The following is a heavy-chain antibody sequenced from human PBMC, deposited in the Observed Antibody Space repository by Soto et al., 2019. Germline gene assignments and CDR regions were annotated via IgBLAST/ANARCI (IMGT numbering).Heavy chain of an antibody. CDR1: GGSISSYY. CDR3: AGDHYTRYSGTLYSFDY. J-gene: IGHJ4*02. Sequence: QVQLQESGPGLVKPSETLSLTCTVSGGSISSYYWSWIRQPAGKGLEWIGRIYTSGSTNYNPSLRGRVTMSVDPSKTQFPLKLSSVTAADTAVYYWAGDHYTRYSGTLYSFDYWGQGTLVTVSS. CDR2: IYTSGST. V-gene: IGHV4-4*07. D-gene: IGHD1-26*01.